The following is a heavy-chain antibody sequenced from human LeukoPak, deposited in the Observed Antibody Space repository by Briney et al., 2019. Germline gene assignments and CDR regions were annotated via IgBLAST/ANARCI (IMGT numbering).Heavy chain of an antibody. CDR2: INHSGST. CDR3: AREPTVTTRGSFDY. D-gene: IGHD4-11*01. CDR1: GGSFSGYY. V-gene: IGHV4-34*01. Sequence: PSETLSLTCAVYGGSFSGYYWSWIRQPPGKGLEWIGEINHSGSTNYNPSLKSRVTISVDTSKNQFSLKLSSVTAADTAVYYCAREPTVTTRGSFDYWGQGTLVTVSS. J-gene: IGHJ4*02.